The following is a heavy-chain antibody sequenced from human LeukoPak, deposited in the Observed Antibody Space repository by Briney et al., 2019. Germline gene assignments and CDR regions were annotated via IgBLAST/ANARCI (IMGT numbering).Heavy chain of an antibody. CDR2: IKQDGSEK. CDR1: GFTFSSYW. Sequence: GGSLRLSCAASGFTFSSYWMGWVRQAPGKGLEWVANIKQDGSEKYYVDPVKGRFTISRDNAKNSLYLQMNSLRVEDTAVYYCAKPGSYGYWGQGTLVTVSS. D-gene: IGHD1-26*01. CDR3: AKPGSYGY. V-gene: IGHV3-7*01. J-gene: IGHJ4*02.